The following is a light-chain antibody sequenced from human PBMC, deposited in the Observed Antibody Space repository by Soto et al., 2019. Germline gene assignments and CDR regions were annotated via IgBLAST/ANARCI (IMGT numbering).Light chain of an antibody. CDR3: SSCTSSSTPLYV. CDR2: EVN. Sequence: QSALTQPASVSGSTGQSITISCTGTSSDVGYYNYVSWYRQHPGKAPRLMIYEVNNRPSGVSNRFSGSKSGNTASLTISGLQAEDGADYYCSSCTSSSTPLYVFGTGTKVTVL. J-gene: IGLJ1*01. CDR1: SSDVGYYNY. V-gene: IGLV2-14*01.